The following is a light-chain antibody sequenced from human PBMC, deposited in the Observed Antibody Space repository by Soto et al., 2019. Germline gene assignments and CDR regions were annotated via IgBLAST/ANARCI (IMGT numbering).Light chain of an antibody. J-gene: IGKJ4*01. CDR1: QGISNW. V-gene: IGKV1-12*01. Sequence: DIQMTQSPSSVSASVGDRVTITCRASQGISNWLAWYQQQPGKAPKLLIYGASSLQSGVPSRFSGGGSGTHFTIIISSLQHEYVATYYCQQTNTFPPLTFGGGTKVEI. CDR3: QQTNTFPPLT. CDR2: GAS.